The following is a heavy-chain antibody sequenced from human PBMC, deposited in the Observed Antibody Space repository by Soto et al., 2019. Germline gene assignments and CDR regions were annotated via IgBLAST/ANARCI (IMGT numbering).Heavy chain of an antibody. CDR2: IIPIFATV. V-gene: IGHV1-69*06. J-gene: IGHJ6*02. D-gene: IGHD1-26*01. Sequence: QVQLLQSGSEVRKPGSSVKVSCKASGGTHNNYAFTWVRQARGQGLEWVGGIIPIFATVVYVQRFEGRVTISADKSTSTAYMELTNLSFDDTAVYYCTLWWEAVLYQYYVLDVWGQGTAITVSS. CDR3: TLWWEAVLYQYYVLDV. CDR1: GGTHNNYA.